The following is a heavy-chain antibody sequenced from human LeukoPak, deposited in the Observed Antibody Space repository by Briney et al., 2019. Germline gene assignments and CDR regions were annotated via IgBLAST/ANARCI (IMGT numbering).Heavy chain of an antibody. CDR2: IKQDGSEK. CDR1: GFTFRSDW. CDR3: ARDGTPFDS. D-gene: IGHD1-26*01. Sequence: PGASLRLSCAASGFTFRSDWMSWVRQPPGKGLEWVANIKQDGSEKYYVDSVRGRFTISRDNAKNSVYLQMSSLRAEDTAVYYCARDGTPFDSWGQGTLVTVSS. V-gene: IGHV3-7*01. J-gene: IGHJ4*02.